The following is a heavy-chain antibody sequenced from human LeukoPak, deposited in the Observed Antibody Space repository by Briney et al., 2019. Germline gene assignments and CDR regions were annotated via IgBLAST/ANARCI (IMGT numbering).Heavy chain of an antibody. Sequence: TPSETLSLTCAVYGGSFSGYYWSWIRQPPGKGLEWIGEINHSGSTNYNPSLKSRVTMSVDTSKNQFSLKLSSVTAADTAVCYCARHITRRYFDYWGQGTLVTVSS. CDR1: GGSFSGYY. CDR3: ARHITRRYFDY. D-gene: IGHD1-20*01. CDR2: INHSGST. J-gene: IGHJ4*02. V-gene: IGHV4-34*01.